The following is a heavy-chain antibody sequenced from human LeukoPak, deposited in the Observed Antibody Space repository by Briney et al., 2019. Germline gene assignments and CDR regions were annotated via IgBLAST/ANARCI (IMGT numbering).Heavy chain of an antibody. CDR2: IIPLFGTA. V-gene: IGHV1-69*13. CDR1: GGSFSSYA. Sequence: GASVKVSCKASGGSFSSYAISWVRQAPGQGPEWMGGIIPLFGTANYAQKFQDRVTITADESTSTAYMELRILRSEDTAVYYCARGTGDSSGYYYVYWGQGTLATVSS. D-gene: IGHD3-22*01. J-gene: IGHJ4*02. CDR3: ARGTGDSSGYYYVY.